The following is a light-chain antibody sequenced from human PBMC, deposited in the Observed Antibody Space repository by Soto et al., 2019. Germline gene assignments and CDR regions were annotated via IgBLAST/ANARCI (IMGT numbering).Light chain of an antibody. CDR1: TSNIGSNY. J-gene: IGLJ3*02. CDR3: AAWYDSLSGPV. CDR2: INN. Sequence: QSVVTQPPSASGTPGQRVTISCSGSTSNIGSNYEYWYQQLPGTAPKLLIYINNQRPSVVAYRFSGSKYGTSASPAISGLRSEDEADYYCAAWYDSLSGPVFGGGTKLTVL. V-gene: IGLV1-47*01.